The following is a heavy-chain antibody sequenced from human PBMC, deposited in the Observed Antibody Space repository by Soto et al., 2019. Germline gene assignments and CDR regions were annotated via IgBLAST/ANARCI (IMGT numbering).Heavy chain of an antibody. CDR3: AREPLCGGRCYDNYFDP. V-gene: IGHV1-3*04. Sequence: ASVKVSCKASGYTFTYYPIHWVREAPGQRLEWMGWINIGNGNTASSQKFQDRVTITRETSASTAYMELTSLRSEDTAVYYCAREPLCGGRCYDNYFDPWGQGTLVTVSS. CDR1: GYTFTYYP. CDR2: INIGNGNT. D-gene: IGHD2-15*01. J-gene: IGHJ5*02.